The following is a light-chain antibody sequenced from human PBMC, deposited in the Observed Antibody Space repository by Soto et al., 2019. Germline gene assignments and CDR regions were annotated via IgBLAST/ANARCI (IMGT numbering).Light chain of an antibody. V-gene: IGKV1-5*03. CDR3: QPYNTFLLT. CDR1: QIISNW. J-gene: IGKJ3*01. Sequence: DIQVTQSPSTLSASVGDSVTISCRASQIISNWLAWYQQKPGKAPKLLIYNASTLESGVPSRFSGSESGTDFTLTISGLQPDXFATYYCQPYNTFLLTFGPGTKVDIK. CDR2: NAS.